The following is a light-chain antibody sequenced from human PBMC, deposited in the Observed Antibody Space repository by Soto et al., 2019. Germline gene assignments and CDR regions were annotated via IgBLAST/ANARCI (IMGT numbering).Light chain of an antibody. V-gene: IGKV3-11*01. J-gene: IGKJ5*01. Sequence: EIVLTQSPATLSLSPGERATLSCRASQSVSSYLAWYQQKPGQAPRLLIYDASNRATGIPARFSGSGSGTDFTLTISSLQSEDFAVYYCQQYNNGGITFGQGTRLEIK. CDR1: QSVSSY. CDR2: DAS. CDR3: QQYNNGGIT.